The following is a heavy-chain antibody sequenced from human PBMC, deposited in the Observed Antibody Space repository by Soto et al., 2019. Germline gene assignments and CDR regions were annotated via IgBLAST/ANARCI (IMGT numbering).Heavy chain of an antibody. D-gene: IGHD5-18*01. Sequence: SETLSLTCAVQGRSFSGYYWSWIRKPPGKGLEWIGEINHSGSTNYKPSLKSRVTISVDTSKKQFYLKLSSVTAADTAVYYCASGGTAMAPYCCYGMDVWGHGTTVTVSS. V-gene: IGHV4-34*01. CDR3: ASGGTAMAPYCCYGMDV. J-gene: IGHJ6*02. CDR2: INHSGST. CDR1: GRSFSGYY.